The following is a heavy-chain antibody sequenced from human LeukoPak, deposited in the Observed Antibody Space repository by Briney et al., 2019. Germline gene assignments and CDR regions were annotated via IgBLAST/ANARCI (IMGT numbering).Heavy chain of an antibody. CDR1: SGSISSYY. CDR3: AASSGRVVTPANHIGY. CDR2: IYYSGST. J-gene: IGHJ4*02. V-gene: IGHV4-59*01. D-gene: IGHD2-21*02. Sequence: PSETLSLTCTVSSGSISSYYWSWLRQPPGKGREWIGYIYYSGSTNYNTSLESRVTISVDTSKNQVSLKLSSVTGADTAVYYCAASSGRVVTPANHIGYWGQGTLVTVSS.